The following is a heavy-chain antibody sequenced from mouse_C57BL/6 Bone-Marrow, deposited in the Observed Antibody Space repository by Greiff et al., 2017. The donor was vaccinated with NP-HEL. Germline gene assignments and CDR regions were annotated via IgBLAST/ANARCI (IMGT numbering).Heavy chain of an antibody. CDR3: ARSDGYYFDY. CDR1: GYTFTSYW. Sequence: QVQLKQPGAELVKPGASVKLSCKASGYTFTSYWMQWVKQRPGQGLEWIGEIDPSDSYTNYNQKFKGKATLTVDTSSSTAYMQLSSLTSEDSAVYYCARSDGYYFDYWGQGTTLTVSS. J-gene: IGHJ2*01. D-gene: IGHD2-3*01. CDR2: IDPSDSYT. V-gene: IGHV1-50*01.